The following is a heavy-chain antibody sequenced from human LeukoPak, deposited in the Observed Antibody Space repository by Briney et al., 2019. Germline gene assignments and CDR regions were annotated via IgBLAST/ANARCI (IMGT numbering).Heavy chain of an antibody. J-gene: IGHJ4*02. Sequence: PSETLSLTCTVSGGSIGSSSYYWRWIRQPPGKGLEWIGSIYYSGSTYYNPPLKSRVTISVDTSKNQFSLKLSSVTAADTAVYYCARRRDGYNSMAYYFDYWGQGTLVTVSS. V-gene: IGHV4-39*01. CDR1: GGSIGSSSYY. CDR3: ARRRDGYNSMAYYFDY. D-gene: IGHD5-24*01. CDR2: IYYSGST.